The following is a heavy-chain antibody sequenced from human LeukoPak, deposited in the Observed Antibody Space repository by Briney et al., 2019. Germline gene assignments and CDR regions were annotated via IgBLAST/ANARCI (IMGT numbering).Heavy chain of an antibody. CDR1: RYTFTRYY. D-gene: IGHD2-2*01. V-gene: IGHV1-46*01. J-gene: IGHJ5*02. Sequence: ASVKVSCKASRYTFTRYYMHWVRQAPGQGLEWMGIIHPSSGSTSYAQKFEGRVTMTRDTSTSTVYMELSSLRSEDTAVYYCARDSSTSFLADPWGQGTLVTVSS. CDR2: IHPSSGST. CDR3: ARDSSTSFLADP.